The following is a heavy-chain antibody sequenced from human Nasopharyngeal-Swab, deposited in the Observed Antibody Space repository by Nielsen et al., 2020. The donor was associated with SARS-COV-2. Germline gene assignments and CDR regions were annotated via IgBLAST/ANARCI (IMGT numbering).Heavy chain of an antibody. J-gene: IGHJ3*02. D-gene: IGHD3-9*01. CDR3: ARPEQKYYDILTGYPPGAFDI. CDR2: IYYSGST. Sequence: WIRQPPGKGLEWIGYIYYSGSTNYNPSLKSRVTISVDTSKNQFSLKLSSVTAADTAVYYCARPEQKYYDILTGYPPGAFDIWGQGTMVTVSS. V-gene: IGHV4-59*08.